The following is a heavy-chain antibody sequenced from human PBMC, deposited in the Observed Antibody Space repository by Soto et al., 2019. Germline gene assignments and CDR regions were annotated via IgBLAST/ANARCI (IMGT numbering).Heavy chain of an antibody. D-gene: IGHD1-7*01. Sequence: PSETLSLTCAVSGGSISSGGYSWSWIRQPPGKGLEWIGYIYYSGSTHYNPSLESRVTISVDTSKNQFSLKLTSVTAADTAVYYCARIRPGTIFFDYWGQGTLVTVSS. V-gene: IGHV4-61*08. CDR3: ARIRPGTIFFDY. J-gene: IGHJ4*02. CDR1: GGSISSGGYS. CDR2: IYYSGST.